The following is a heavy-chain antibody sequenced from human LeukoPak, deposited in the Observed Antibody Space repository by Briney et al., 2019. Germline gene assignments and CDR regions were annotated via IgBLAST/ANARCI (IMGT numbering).Heavy chain of an antibody. V-gene: IGHV1-46*01. CDR2: INPSGGST. Sequence: ASVKVSCKASGYTFTNYYMHWVRQAPGQGLEWMGIINPSGGSTSYAQKFQGRVTMTRDMSTSTVYMELSSLRSEDTAVYYCARWPRFYGSGSYSPHWFDPWGQGTLVTVSS. J-gene: IGHJ5*02. CDR1: GYTFTNYY. CDR3: ARWPRFYGSGSYSPHWFDP. D-gene: IGHD3-10*01.